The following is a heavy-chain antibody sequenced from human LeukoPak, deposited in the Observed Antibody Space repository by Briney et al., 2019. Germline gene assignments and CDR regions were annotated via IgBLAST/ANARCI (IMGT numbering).Heavy chain of an antibody. D-gene: IGHD6-6*01. CDR3: VRDTSIAARPSWFDP. V-gene: IGHV3-74*01. CDR1: GFTFRSHL. J-gene: IGHJ5*02. Sequence: GWSLRLSCAASGFTFRSHLTQWVRQAPGKGLVCVSRINSDGSNTTYADSVKGRFTVSRDNAKNTLYLQMNSLRVEDTAVYYCVRDTSIAARPSWFDPWGQGTLVIVSS. CDR2: INSDGSNT.